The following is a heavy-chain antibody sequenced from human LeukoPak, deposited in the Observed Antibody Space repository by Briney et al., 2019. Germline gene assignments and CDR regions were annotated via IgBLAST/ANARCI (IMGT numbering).Heavy chain of an antibody. CDR2: ITGNGDNT. CDR1: GFTFIYYI. V-gene: IGHV3-64D*09. CDR3: ARRDDNRAYDC. J-gene: IGHJ4*01. D-gene: IGHD5-24*01. Sequence: PGGSLRLTCSASGFTFIYYIMHWVRQAPGKGLETISAITGNGDNTYYGDSVKGRFTISRDNSKNTLYLQMGSLRTEDTAMYYCARRDDNRAYDCWGHGTLVTVSS.